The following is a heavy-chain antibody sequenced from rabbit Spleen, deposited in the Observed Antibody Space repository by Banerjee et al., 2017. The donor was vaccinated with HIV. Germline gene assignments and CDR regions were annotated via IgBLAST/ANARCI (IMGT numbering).Heavy chain of an antibody. CDR3: ARDAAGREDFNL. D-gene: IGHD4-2*01. V-gene: IGHV1S40*01. CDR1: GFSFSSVYY. CDR2: IDVVKSGVT. J-gene: IGHJ4*01. Sequence: QSLEESGGDLVKPGASLTLTCTASGFSFSSVYYVCWVRQAPGKGLEWIACIDVVKSGVTYYANWAKGRFTISKTSSTTVTLQMTSLTAADTATYFCARDAAGREDFNLWGPGTLVTVS.